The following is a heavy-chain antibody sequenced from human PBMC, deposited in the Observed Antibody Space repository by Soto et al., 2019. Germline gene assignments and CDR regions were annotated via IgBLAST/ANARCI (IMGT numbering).Heavy chain of an antibody. D-gene: IGHD4-17*01. J-gene: IGHJ6*02. CDR3: AKQSTVVTPGYYYYGMDV. CDR1: GFTFSSYA. CDR2: ISGSGGST. Sequence: GGSLRLSCPASGFTFSSYAMSGVRQAPGKGLEWVSAISGSGGSTYYADSVKGRFTISRDNSKNTLYLQMNSLRAEDTAVYYCAKQSTVVTPGYYYYGMDVWGQGATVTVSS. V-gene: IGHV3-23*01.